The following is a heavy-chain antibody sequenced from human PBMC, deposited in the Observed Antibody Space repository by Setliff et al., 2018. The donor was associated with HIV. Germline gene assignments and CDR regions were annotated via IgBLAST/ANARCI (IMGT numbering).Heavy chain of an antibody. J-gene: IGHJ4*02. CDR2: INPNSGGT. CDR3: ARPQAVAGIIPYFDY. CDR1: GYTFTGYY. Sequence: ASVKVSCKASGYTFTGYYTHWVRQAPGQGLEWMGWINPNSGGTNYAQKFQGRVTMTTDTSISTAYMELSRLRSDDTAVYYCARPQAVAGIIPYFDYWGQGTLVTVSS. V-gene: IGHV1-2*02. D-gene: IGHD6-19*01.